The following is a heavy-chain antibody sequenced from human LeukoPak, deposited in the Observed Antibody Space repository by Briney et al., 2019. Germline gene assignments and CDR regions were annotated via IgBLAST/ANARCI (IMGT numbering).Heavy chain of an antibody. J-gene: IGHJ4*02. CDR3: ARDDVSKTYYYDSSGYPGTFEY. D-gene: IGHD3-22*01. Sequence: GGSLRLSCAASGFTFEDYAMHWVRQAPGKGLEWVSLISWHGNSTYYAASVKGRFTISRDNAQNSLYLQMNSLRAEDTAVYYCARDDVSKTYYYDSSGYPGTFEYWGQGTLVTVSS. V-gene: IGHV3-43D*03. CDR1: GFTFEDYA. CDR2: ISWHGNST.